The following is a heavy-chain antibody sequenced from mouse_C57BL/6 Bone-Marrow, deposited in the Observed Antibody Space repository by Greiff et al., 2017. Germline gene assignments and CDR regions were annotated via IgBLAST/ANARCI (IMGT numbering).Heavy chain of an antibody. CDR3: ARWGTTLVAPFDY. D-gene: IGHD1-1*01. Sequence: QVQLQQSGAELMKPGASVKLSCKATGYTFTGYWIEWVKQRPGHGLEWIGEILPGSGSTNDNEKFKGKATFTADTSSNTAYMKLSSLTTEDSAIYYCARWGTTLVAPFDYWGQGTTLTVSS. CDR1: GYTFTGYW. J-gene: IGHJ2*01. CDR2: ILPGSGST. V-gene: IGHV1-9*01.